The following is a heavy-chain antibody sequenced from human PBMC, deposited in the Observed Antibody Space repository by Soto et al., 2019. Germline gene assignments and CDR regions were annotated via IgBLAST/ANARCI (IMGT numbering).Heavy chain of an antibody. CDR2: ISYDAGNNK. CDR3: ARSIAVAGTPEFDY. D-gene: IGHD6-19*01. CDR1: GFTFSSFT. V-gene: IGHV3-30-3*01. Sequence: QVQLVESGGGVVQPGRSLRLSCAASGFTFSSFTMHWVRQAPGKGLEWVALISYDAGNNKYYADSVKGRFSISRNNSRNTPYLQLNSLIAEDTAVYYCARSIAVAGTPEFDYWGQGTLVTVSS. J-gene: IGHJ4*02.